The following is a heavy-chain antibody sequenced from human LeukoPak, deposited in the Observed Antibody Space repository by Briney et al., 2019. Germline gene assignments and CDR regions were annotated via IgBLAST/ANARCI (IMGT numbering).Heavy chain of an antibody. CDR3: ARGRAAADDFDY. CDR1: GYTFTNYG. Sequence: ASVKVSCKASGYTFTNYGISRVRQAPGQGLEWMGWISTYSGNTNYVQKLQGRVTMTTDTSTNTAYMELRSLRSDDTAVYYCARGRAAADDFDYWGQGTLVTVSS. J-gene: IGHJ4*02. V-gene: IGHV1-18*04. CDR2: ISTYSGNT. D-gene: IGHD6-13*01.